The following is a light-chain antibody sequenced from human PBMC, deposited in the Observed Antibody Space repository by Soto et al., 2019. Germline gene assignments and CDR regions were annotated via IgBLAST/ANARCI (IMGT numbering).Light chain of an antibody. CDR2: DVS. CDR3: CSYAGSYV. CDR1: SSDVGGYNY. Sequence: QSVLTQPRSVSGSPGQSVTISCTGTSSDVGGYNYVSWYQQHPGKAPKLMIYDVSKRPSGVPDRFSGSKSGNTASLTISGLQAEDEADYYCCSYAGSYVFGGGTKVTAL. V-gene: IGLV2-11*01. J-gene: IGLJ2*01.